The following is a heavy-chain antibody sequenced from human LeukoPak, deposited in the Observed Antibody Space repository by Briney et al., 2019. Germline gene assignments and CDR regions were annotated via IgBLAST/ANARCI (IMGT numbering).Heavy chain of an antibody. CDR3: ARRSGAAVASDY. J-gene: IGHJ4*02. Sequence: PSETLSLTCPVSGGPLSSSSYYWGWIRPPPGKGLGWIGSIYYSGSTYYNPSLKSRVTISVDTSKNQFSLKLSSVTAADTAVYYCARRSGAAVASDYWGQGTLVTVSS. V-gene: IGHV4-39*01. CDR2: IYYSGST. CDR1: GGPLSSSSYY. D-gene: IGHD6-19*01.